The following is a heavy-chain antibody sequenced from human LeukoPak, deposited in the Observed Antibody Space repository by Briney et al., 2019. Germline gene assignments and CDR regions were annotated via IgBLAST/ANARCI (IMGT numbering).Heavy chain of an antibody. J-gene: IGHJ6*02. CDR3: ASTVALGYYYGMDV. V-gene: IGHV1-18*01. CDR1: GYTFTSYG. Sequence: GASVKVSCKASGYTFTSYGISWVRQAHGQGLEWMGWISAYNGNTNYAQKLQGRVTMTTDTSTSTAYMELRSLRSDDTAVYYCASTVALGYYYGMDVWGQGTTVTVSS. CDR2: ISAYNGNT. D-gene: IGHD4-23*01.